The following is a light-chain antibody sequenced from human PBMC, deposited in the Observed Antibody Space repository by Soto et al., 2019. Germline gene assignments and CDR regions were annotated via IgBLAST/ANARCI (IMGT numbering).Light chain of an antibody. J-gene: IGKJ4*01. CDR3: QQYNNWPLT. CDR1: QSVRDN. Sequence: EIVMTQSPATLSVSPGERVTLSCRASQSVRDNLAWYQQKPGQAPWILIYGASTRATGIPARFSGSGSGTEFTLTISSLQSEDFAVYYCQQYNNWPLTVGGGTKVEIK. CDR2: GAS. V-gene: IGKV3-15*01.